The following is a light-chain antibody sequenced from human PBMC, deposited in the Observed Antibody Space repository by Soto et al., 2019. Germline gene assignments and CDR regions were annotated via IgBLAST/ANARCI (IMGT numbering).Light chain of an antibody. CDR3: QQYGALPPT. Sequence: EIVLTQFPGALSLSPGERVTLSCRASQTVSNTYLAWYQQKRGLAPRFLIYGASNRATGIPDRFSGSGSGTDFTLTICRLEPEDFAVYYCQQYGALPPTFGGGTKVEIK. CDR2: GAS. J-gene: IGKJ4*01. V-gene: IGKV3-20*01. CDR1: QTVSNTY.